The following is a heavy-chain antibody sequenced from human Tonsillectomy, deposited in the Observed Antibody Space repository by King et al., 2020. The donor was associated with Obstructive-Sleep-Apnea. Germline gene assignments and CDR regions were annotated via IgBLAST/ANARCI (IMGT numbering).Heavy chain of an antibody. CDR3: AKADCCGGICVYYYYYGMDV. V-gene: IGHV3-23*04. Sequence: VQLVESGGGLVQPGGSLRLSCAASGFTFSSYAMSWVRQAPGKGLEWVSAISGSGGSTYYADSVKGRFTISRDNSKNTLYLQMNSLRAEDTAVYYCAKADCCGGICVYYYYYGMDVWGQGTTVTVSS. D-gene: IGHD2-15*01. J-gene: IGHJ6*02. CDR1: GFTFSSYA. CDR2: ISGSGGST.